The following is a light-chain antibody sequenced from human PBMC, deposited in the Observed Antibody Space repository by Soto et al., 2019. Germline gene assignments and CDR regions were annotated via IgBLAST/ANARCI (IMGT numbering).Light chain of an antibody. CDR2: GAS. V-gene: IGKV3-20*01. CDR1: QPVSITY. J-gene: IGKJ1*01. CDR3: QQYDSSPWT. Sequence: ESATRSWRARQPVSITYLTWSQQKPGQAPRLLIFGASKRATGIPDRFSGSGSGRDFTLTISGLEPEDSAVYYCQQYDSSPWTFGQGTKVDIK.